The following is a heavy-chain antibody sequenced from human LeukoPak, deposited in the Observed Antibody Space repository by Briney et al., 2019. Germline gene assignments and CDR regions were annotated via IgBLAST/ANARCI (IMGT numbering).Heavy chain of an antibody. V-gene: IGHV1-18*01. CDR1: GYTXTSYG. J-gene: IGHJ6*02. CDR3: ARDGSFRCSSTSCYSGYYYYGMDV. D-gene: IGHD2-2*01. CDR2: ISAYNGNT. Sequence: ASVKVSCKASGYTXTSYGISWVRQAPGQGLEWVGWISAYNGNTNYAQKLQGRLTMTTDTSTSTAYMELRSLRSDDTAVYYCARDGSFRCSSTSCYSGYYYYGMDVWGQGTTVTVSS.